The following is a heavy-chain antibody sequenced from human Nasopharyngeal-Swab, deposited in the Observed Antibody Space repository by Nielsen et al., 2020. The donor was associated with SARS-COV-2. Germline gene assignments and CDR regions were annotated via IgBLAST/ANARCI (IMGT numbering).Heavy chain of an antibody. D-gene: IGHD3-10*01. Sequence: GESLKISCAASGSTFSSYAMSWVRQTPGKGLEWVSAITGSGGRTYYADSVKGRFTISRDNSKNTLYLQMNSLRAEDTAIYYCANLWFGEPSGYYYSYAMDVWGQGTTVTVSS. CDR2: ITGSGGRT. CDR3: ANLWFGEPSGYYYSYAMDV. J-gene: IGHJ6*02. CDR1: GSTFSSYA. V-gene: IGHV3-23*01.